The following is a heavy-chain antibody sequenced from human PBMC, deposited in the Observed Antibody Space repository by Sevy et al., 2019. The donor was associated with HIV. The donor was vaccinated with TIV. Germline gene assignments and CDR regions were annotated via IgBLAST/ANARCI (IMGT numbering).Heavy chain of an antibody. D-gene: IGHD1-26*01. CDR1: GGSITSLY. CDR2: IYYNGHI. J-gene: IGHJ4*02. CDR3: AGGNAWGRGYS. V-gene: IGHV4-59*08. Sequence: SETLSLTCTVSGGSITSLYWNWIRQPPGKGLDWIANIYYNGHINYNPSLKSRVTLSLDTSKNQFSLGLSSVTAADTAMYYCAGGNAWGRGYSWGQGTLVTVSS.